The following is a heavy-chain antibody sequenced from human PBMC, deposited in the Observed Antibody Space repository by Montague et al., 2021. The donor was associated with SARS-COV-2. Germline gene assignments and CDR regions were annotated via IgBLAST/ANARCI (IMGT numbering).Heavy chain of an antibody. V-gene: IGHV3-30*04. CDR1: GFTFSSYA. Sequence: SLRLSCAASGFTFSSYAMHWVRQAPGKGLEWVAVISYDGSNKYYADSVKGRFTISRDNSKNTLYLQMNSLRAEDTAVYYCARDNYDYVWGSYRHIYWGQGTLVTVSS. D-gene: IGHD3-16*02. J-gene: IGHJ4*02. CDR3: ARDNYDYVWGSYRHIY. CDR2: ISYDGSNK.